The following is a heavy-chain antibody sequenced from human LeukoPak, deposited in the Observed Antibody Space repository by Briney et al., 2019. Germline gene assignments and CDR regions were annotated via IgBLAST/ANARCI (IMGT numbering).Heavy chain of an antibody. CDR3: AREEGVDGTSGINN. CDR2: IWYNGNT. D-gene: IGHD4-23*01. Sequence: GGSLRLSCAVSGITLSNYGMSWVRQAPGKGLEWVSDIWYNGNTYYADSVKGRFTISRDNSKSTLYLQMNSLRAEDTAVYYCAREEGVDGTSGINNWGQGTLVIVSS. J-gene: IGHJ4*02. V-gene: IGHV3-33*08. CDR1: GITLSNYG.